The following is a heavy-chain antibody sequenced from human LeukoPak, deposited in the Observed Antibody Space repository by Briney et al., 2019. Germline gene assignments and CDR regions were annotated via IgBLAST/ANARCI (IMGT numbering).Heavy chain of an antibody. CDR1: GFTFSSYA. CDR3: AKLCIRFLECPVDY. V-gene: IGHV3-23*01. D-gene: IGHD3-3*01. Sequence: PGGSLRLSCAASGFTFSSYAMIWVRQAPGKGLEWVSVIAGSGGSTDYADSVKGRFTISRDNSKNTLYLQMNSLRAEDTAVYYCAKLCIRFLECPVDYWGQGTLVTVSS. J-gene: IGHJ4*02. CDR2: IAGSGGST.